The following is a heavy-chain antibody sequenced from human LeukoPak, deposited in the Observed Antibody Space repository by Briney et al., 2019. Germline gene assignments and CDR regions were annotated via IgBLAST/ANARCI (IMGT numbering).Heavy chain of an antibody. CDR2: IYYSGST. D-gene: IGHD1-26*01. V-gene: IGHV4-59*01. J-gene: IGHJ4*02. Sequence: SETLSLTCTVSGGSISSYYWSWIRQPPGKGLEWIGYIYYSGSTNYNPSLKSRVTISVDTSKNQFSLKLSSVTAAGTAVYYCARDRGSYYVDYWGQGTLVTVSS. CDR1: GGSISSYY. CDR3: ARDRGSYYVDY.